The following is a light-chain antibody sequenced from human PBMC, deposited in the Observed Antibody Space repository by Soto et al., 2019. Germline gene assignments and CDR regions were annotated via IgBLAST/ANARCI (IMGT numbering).Light chain of an antibody. CDR3: AAWHDSLSIYV. J-gene: IGLJ1*01. CDR1: SXNIGSNT. CDR2: ADN. V-gene: IGLV1-44*01. Sequence: QSVLTQPPSASGTPGQRVAISCSGSSXNIGSNTVNWYQQLPGTAPRLLIYADNLRPSGVPDRFSGSKPGASASLAISGLQSGDEADYYCAAWHDSLSIYVFGTGTKVTVL.